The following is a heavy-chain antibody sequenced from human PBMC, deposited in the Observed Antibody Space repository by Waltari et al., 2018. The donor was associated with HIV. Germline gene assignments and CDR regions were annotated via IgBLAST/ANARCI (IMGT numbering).Heavy chain of an antibody. Sequence: AESGGRLIQPGGSLGLSCTASNFSVSGKHVTWIRQAPGGSLEWVAVIYPDDTTHYGDSVSGRFTISRAKSRTTVLLLMNGLFVDDTATYFCATGVRYYGPWGQGTRVTVSS. D-gene: IGHD3-10*01. CDR1: NFSVSGKH. V-gene: IGHV3-53*01. CDR2: IYPDDTT. J-gene: IGHJ5*02. CDR3: ATGVRYYGP.